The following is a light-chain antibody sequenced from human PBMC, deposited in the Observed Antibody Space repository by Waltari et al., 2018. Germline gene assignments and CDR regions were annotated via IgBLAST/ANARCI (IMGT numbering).Light chain of an antibody. CDR2: DVS. CDR1: SSDVGGYNY. CDR3: TSYTSAASWV. V-gene: IGLV2-14*03. J-gene: IGLJ3*02. Sequence: QSALTQPASVSGSPGQSITISCTGTSSDVGGYNYVCWFQQHPGRAPKLIIYDVSNRPSGVSTRLSGSKSAKTASLTISGLQTEDEADYYCTSYTSAASWVFGAGTKLTVV.